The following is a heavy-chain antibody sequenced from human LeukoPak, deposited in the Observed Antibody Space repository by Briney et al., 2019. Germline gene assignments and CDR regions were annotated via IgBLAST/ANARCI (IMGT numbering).Heavy chain of an antibody. V-gene: IGHV1-69*04. J-gene: IGHJ3*02. Sequence: SVKVSCKASGGTFSSYAISWVRQAPGQGLEWVGRIIPIFGIANYAQKFQGRVTITADKSTSTAYMELSSLRSEDTAVYYCAREAGAAPTRDIDAFDIWGQGTMVTVSS. CDR2: IIPIFGIA. CDR3: AREAGAAPTRDIDAFDI. D-gene: IGHD6-6*01. CDR1: GGTFSSYA.